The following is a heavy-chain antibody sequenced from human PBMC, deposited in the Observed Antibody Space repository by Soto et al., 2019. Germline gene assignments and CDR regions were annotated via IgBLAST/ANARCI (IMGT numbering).Heavy chain of an antibody. D-gene: IGHD4-17*01. V-gene: IGHV3-7*01. CDR1: GFTFSSTW. CDR3: ARYGNVGV. Sequence: PGGSLRLSCAASGFTFSSTWMTWGRQAPGKGLEWVANINPDGSENHYVESVKGRFTISRDNAKNSLYLQMNSLKAEDTAIYYCARYGNVGVWGKGTTVTVSS. J-gene: IGHJ6*04. CDR2: INPDGSEN.